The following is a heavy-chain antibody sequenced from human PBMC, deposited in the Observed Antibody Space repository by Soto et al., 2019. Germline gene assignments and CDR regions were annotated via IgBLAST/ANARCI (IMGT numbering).Heavy chain of an antibody. D-gene: IGHD3-3*01. CDR1: GYNFAGYW. V-gene: IGHV5-51*01. Sequence: GESLKISCQGSGYNFAGYWIAWVRQMPGKGLELMGIIYPSDSDTRYRPSFQGQVTISADKSISSAYLQWSSLRASDTAMYYCARGGVSTRTFDYWGQGTPVTVS. J-gene: IGHJ4*02. CDR2: IYPSDSDT. CDR3: ARGGVSTRTFDY.